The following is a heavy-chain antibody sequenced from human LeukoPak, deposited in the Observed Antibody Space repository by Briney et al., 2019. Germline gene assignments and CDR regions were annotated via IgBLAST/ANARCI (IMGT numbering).Heavy chain of an antibody. Sequence: SETLSLTCTVSGVSISSTHYYWGWIRQPPGKGLEWIGSIYYSGTTYYNPSLKSRVTISVDTSKNQFSLKVTPVTAADTAVYYCAKPTPVWGGWFDPWGQGTLVTVSS. J-gene: IGHJ5*02. CDR3: AKPTPVWGGWFDP. V-gene: IGHV4-39*01. CDR2: IYYSGTT. CDR1: GVSISSTHYY. D-gene: IGHD3-16*01.